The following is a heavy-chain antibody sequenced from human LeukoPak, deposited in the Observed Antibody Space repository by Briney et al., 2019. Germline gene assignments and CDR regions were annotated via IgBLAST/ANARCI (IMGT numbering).Heavy chain of an antibody. V-gene: IGHV4-61*02. D-gene: IGHD3-22*01. J-gene: IGHJ6*03. CDR3: AAIYDSSPSYYYFYMDV. CDR2: IYTSGGT. CDR1: GGSISSGSYY. Sequence: SETLSLTCTVSGGSISSGSYYWSWIRQPAGKGLEWIGRIYTSGGTNYNPSLKSRVTISVDTSKNQFSLKLSSVTAADTAVYYCAAIYDSSPSYYYFYMDVWGKGTTVTVSS.